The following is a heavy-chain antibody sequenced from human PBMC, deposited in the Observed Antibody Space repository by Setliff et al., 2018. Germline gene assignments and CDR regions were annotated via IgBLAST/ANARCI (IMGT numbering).Heavy chain of an antibody. CDR1: GFTFSTHA. V-gene: IGHV3-23*01. D-gene: IGHD6-13*01. CDR2: ATTSGNYS. J-gene: IGHJ4*02. Sequence: GGSLRLSCAASGFTFSTHAMTWVRQAPGKGLEWVSTATTSGNYSYYADSVKGRFTISRDDSKNTLYLQMNSLRAEDTAVYYCAKEKYSSTWYERKPFDCWGQGTLVTVSS. CDR3: AKEKYSSTWYERKPFDC.